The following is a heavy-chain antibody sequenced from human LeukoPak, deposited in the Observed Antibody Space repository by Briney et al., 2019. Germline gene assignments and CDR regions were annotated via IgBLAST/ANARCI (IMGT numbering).Heavy chain of an antibody. J-gene: IGHJ6*04. CDR1: GYTCTRYY. Sequence: ASVTLSFKASGYTCTRYYLHWVRQAPGQGLEWMGIINPSGGRTNNAQQFQGRGTMTRDTSTSTVYMQLSSLRSEDTAVYYCARDLAIAAAPYGMDTLGEGTTVTVSS. CDR2: INPSGGRT. CDR3: ARDLAIAAAPYGMDT. D-gene: IGHD6-13*01. V-gene: IGHV1-46*01.